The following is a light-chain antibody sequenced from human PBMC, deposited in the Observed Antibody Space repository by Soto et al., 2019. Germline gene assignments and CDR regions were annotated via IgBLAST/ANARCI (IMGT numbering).Light chain of an antibody. J-gene: IGKJ5*01. Sequence: EIVLTQSPGTLSLSPGEGPTLSCSASQSVSSSYIAWYQQRPGQTPSLLFYGASTRATGIPDRFSGSGSGTHFTLTISRLEPGDFAVYYCQHFGGTTFTFGQGTRLEIK. V-gene: IGKV3-20*01. CDR2: GAS. CDR3: QHFGGTTFT. CDR1: QSVSSSY.